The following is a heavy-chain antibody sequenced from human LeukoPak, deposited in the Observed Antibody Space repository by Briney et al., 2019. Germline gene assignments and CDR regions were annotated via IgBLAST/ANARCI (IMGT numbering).Heavy chain of an antibody. CDR2: ISWNSGSI. D-gene: IGHD3-10*01. J-gene: IGHJ4*02. V-gene: IGHV3-9*01. CDR3: AKDIGSGSYYYFDY. Sequence: PGGSLRLSCAASGFTFDDYAMHWVRQAPGKGLEWVSGISWNSGSIGYADSVKGRFTISRDNAKNSLYLQMNSLRAGDTALYYCAKDIGSGSYYYFDYWGQGTLVTVSS. CDR1: GFTFDDYA.